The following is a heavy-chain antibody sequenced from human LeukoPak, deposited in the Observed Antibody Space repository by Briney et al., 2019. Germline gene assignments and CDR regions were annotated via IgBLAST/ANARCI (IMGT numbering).Heavy chain of an antibody. V-gene: IGHV4-30-2*01. CDR1: GGSISSGAYS. D-gene: IGHD3-22*01. CDR3: ASGPAYYDSRGYYYFDY. J-gene: IGHJ4*02. Sequence: SQTLSLTCTVSGGSISSGAYSWSWIRQPPGKGLEWIGYIYHSGSTYYNPSLKSRVAISVDTSKNQFSLNLDSVTAADTAVYFCASGPAYYDSRGYYYFDYWGQGTLVTVSS. CDR2: IYHSGST.